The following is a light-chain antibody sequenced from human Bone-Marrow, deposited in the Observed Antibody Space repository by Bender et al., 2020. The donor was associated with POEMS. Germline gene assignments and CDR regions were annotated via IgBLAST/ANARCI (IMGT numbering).Light chain of an antibody. J-gene: IGLJ2*01. V-gene: IGLV2-11*01. CDR3: SSYAGIPTFV. Sequence: QSALTQPRSVSGSPGQSVTISCTGTSSDIGGYNYVSWYQQHPGKAPQLMIYDVSKRPSGISNRFSGTKSGNTASLTISGLQAEDEATYYCSSYAGIPTFVFGGGTKLTVL. CDR1: SSDIGGYNY. CDR2: DVS.